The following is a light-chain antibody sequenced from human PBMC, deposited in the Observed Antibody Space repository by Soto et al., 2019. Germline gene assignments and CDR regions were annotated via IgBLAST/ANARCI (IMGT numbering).Light chain of an antibody. Sequence: QSALTQPASVSGSPGQSITISCTGTSSDVGGYDYVSWYQQHPGKAPKLIIYEVSNRPSGISNRFSGSKSGNTASLTISGLQAEDEADYYCTSYTSSSARVFGTGAKVT. CDR3: TSYTSSSARV. CDR1: SSDVGGYDY. CDR2: EVS. J-gene: IGLJ1*01. V-gene: IGLV2-14*01.